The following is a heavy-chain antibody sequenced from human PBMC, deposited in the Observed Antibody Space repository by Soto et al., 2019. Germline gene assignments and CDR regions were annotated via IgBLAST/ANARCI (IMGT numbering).Heavy chain of an antibody. CDR1: GFTFSAYA. CDR3: AKAAARFYYYMDV. CDR2: VSGSDSDT. Sequence: PGGSLRLSCAASGFTFSAYAMSWVRQAPGKGLEWVSGVSGSDSDTYYADSVKGRFTVSRDNSKNTLYLQMNSLRAEDTAVYYCAKAAARFYYYMDVWGKGTTVTVSS. D-gene: IGHD6-6*01. V-gene: IGHV3-23*01. J-gene: IGHJ6*03.